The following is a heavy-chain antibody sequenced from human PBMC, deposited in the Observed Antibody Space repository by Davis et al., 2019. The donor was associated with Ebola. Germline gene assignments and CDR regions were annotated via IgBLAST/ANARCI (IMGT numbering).Heavy chain of an antibody. D-gene: IGHD2-2*01. V-gene: IGHV1-18*01. CDR2: ISAYNGNT. CDR1: GYTFTSYG. Sequence: ASVKVSCKASGYTFTSYGISWVRQAPGQGLEWMGWISAYNGNTNYAQKFQGRVTITRDTSASTAYMELSSLRSEDTAVYYCARDPDIVVVPAAMDYYYYGMDVWGQGTTVTVSS. J-gene: IGHJ6*02. CDR3: ARDPDIVVVPAAMDYYYYGMDV.